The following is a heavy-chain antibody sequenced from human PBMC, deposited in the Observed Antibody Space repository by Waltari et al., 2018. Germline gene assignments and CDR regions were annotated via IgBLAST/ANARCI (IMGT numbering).Heavy chain of an antibody. Sequence: QMQLQESGPGLVEPSQTLSLTCSVSGGSITSPYHYWNWIRQPVGKGLEWIGRIYSSGDTNYNPSLKTRVSISMDTSRSQFSLKLTSVTAADTAVYYCARDLRHPSYYDFSFDTWGPGALVTVSS. J-gene: IGHJ5*01. CDR1: GGSITSPYHY. CDR3: ARDLRHPSYYDFSFDT. CDR2: IYSSGDT. V-gene: IGHV4-61*02. D-gene: IGHD3-3*01.